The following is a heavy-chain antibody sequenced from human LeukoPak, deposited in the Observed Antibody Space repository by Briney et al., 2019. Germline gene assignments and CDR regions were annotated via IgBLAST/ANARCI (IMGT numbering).Heavy chain of an antibody. CDR2: INPNSGGT. D-gene: IGHD2-2*01. J-gene: IGHJ4*02. CDR1: GYTFTGYY. V-gene: IGHV1-2*06. CDR3: ARDIVVVPAVRYYFDY. Sequence: ASVKVSCKASGYTFTGYYMHWVRQAPGQGLEWMGRINPNSGGTNYAQKFQGRVTMTRDTSISTAYMELSRLRSDDTAVYYCARDIVVVPAVRYYFDYWGQGTLVTVSS.